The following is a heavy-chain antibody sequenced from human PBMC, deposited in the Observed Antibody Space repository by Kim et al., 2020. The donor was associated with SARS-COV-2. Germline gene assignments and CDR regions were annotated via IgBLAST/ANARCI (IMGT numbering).Heavy chain of an antibody. CDR2: IYYSGST. V-gene: IGHV4-39*01. Sequence: SETLSLTCTVSGGSISSSSYYWGWIRQPPGKGLEWIGSIYYSGSTYYNPSLKSRVTISVDTSKNQFSLKLSSVTAADTAVYYCARHERRGTYYYGSGTSVWGFGPWGQGTLVTVSS. CDR1: GGSISSSSYY. CDR3: ARHERRGTYYYGSGTSVWGFGP. D-gene: IGHD3-10*01. J-gene: IGHJ5*02.